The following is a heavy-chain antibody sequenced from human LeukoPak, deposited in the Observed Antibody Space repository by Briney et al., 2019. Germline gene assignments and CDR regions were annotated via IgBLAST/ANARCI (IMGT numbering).Heavy chain of an antibody. J-gene: IGHJ4*02. D-gene: IGHD2-2*01. CDR2: IYHSGST. V-gene: IGHV4-38-2*01. CDR1: GYSISSGYY. Sequence: SETLSLTCAVSGYSISSGYYWGWIRQPPGKGLEWIGSIYHSGSTYYNPSLKSRVTISVDTSKNQFSLKLSSVTAADTAVYYCARQRGCSSTSCYRFDYWGQGTLSPSPQ. CDR3: ARQRGCSSTSCYRFDY.